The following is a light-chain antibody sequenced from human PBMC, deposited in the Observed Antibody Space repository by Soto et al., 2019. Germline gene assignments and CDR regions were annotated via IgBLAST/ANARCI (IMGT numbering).Light chain of an antibody. V-gene: IGKV1-39*01. CDR1: QSISSY. J-gene: IGKJ1*01. Sequence: DIQMTQSPSSLSASVGDRVTITCRASQSISSYLNWYQEKPGKAPKVLIYAASSLQSGVPSRFSGGGSGTDFTLTISSLQPEDVATYYCQQSFTTPWTFGQGTKVEI. CDR3: QQSFTTPWT. CDR2: AAS.